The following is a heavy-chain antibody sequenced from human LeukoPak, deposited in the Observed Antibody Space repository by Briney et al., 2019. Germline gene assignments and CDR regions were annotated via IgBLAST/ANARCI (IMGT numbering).Heavy chain of an antibody. CDR3: ARGPDIWPEAYYFDY. J-gene: IGHJ4*02. D-gene: IGHD3/OR15-3a*01. V-gene: IGHV4-30-4*01. CDR1: GGSISSGDYY. Sequence: SETLSLTCTVSGGSISSGDYYWSWIRQPPGKGLEWIGYIYYSGSTYYNPSLKSRVTISVDTSKNQFSLKLSSVTAADTAVYYCARGPDIWPEAYYFDYWGQGTLVTVSS. CDR2: IYYSGST.